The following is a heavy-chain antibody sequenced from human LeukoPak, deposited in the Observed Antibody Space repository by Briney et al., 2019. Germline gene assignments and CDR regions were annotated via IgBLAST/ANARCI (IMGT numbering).Heavy chain of an antibody. D-gene: IGHD6-13*01. CDR2: ISYDGKVT. Sequence: GEPLRLSCAASGFTFSNFGMHWVRQAPGKGLQWMAVISYDGKVTYYADSVKGRFTISRDNSKNTLYLQMNSLRAEDTAVYYCAREVMGIAAAGTSAYDYWGQGTLVTVSS. CDR3: AREVMGIAAAGTSAYDY. CDR1: GFTFSNFG. V-gene: IGHV3-30*03. J-gene: IGHJ4*02.